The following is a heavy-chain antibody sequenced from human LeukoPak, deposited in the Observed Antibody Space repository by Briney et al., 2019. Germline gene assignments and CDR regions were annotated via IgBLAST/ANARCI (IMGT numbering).Heavy chain of an antibody. D-gene: IGHD1/OR15-1a*01. CDR2: ISSSSNYI. V-gene: IGHV3-21*01. CDR3: ARAPRGDITATTPPASFDY. J-gene: IGHJ4*02. CDR1: GFIFSTYT. Sequence: PGGSLRLSCAASGFIFSTYTMNWVRQAPGKGLEWVSSISSSSNYIDYADSVKGRFTISRDNAKNSLYLQMSSLRAEDTAVYYCARAPRGDITATTPPASFDYWGQGTLVTVSS.